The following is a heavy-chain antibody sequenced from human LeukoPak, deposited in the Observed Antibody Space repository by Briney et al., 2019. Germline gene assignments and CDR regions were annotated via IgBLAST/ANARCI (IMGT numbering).Heavy chain of an antibody. J-gene: IGHJ6*02. CDR1: GGSISSSY. D-gene: IGHD6-13*01. CDR3: ASRLGYSSSWYYGMDV. V-gene: IGHV4-59*08. CDR2: IYYSGST. Sequence: SETLSLTCTASGGSISSSYWSWIRQTPGKGLEWIGYIYYSGSTNYNPSLKSRVTISVDTSKHQFSLNLSSVTAADTAVYYCASRLGYSSSWYYGMDVWGQGTTVTVSS.